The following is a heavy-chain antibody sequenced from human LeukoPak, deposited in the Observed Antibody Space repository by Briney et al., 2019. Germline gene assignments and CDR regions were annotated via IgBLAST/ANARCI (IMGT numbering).Heavy chain of an antibody. V-gene: IGHV1-69*13. CDR2: IIPIFGTA. CDR3: ARTGAFHSNYYYMDV. D-gene: IGHD3-3*01. Sequence: SVKVSCKASGGTFISYAISWVRQAPGQGLEWMGGIIPIFGTANYAQKFQGRVTITADESTSTAYMELSSLRSEDTAVYYCARTGAFHSNYYYMDVWGKGTTVTVSS. J-gene: IGHJ6*03. CDR1: GGTFISYA.